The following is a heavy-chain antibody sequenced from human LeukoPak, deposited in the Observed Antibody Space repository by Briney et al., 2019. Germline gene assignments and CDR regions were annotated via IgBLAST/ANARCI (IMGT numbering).Heavy chain of an antibody. CDR1: GGTFSSYA. CDR2: IIPIFGTA. J-gene: IGHJ4*02. D-gene: IGHD4-17*01. Sequence: GASVTVSFTASGGTFSSYAISWVRQAPGQGLEWMGGIIPIFGTANYAQKFQGRVTITADESTSIAYMELSSLRSEDTAVYYCARTTVTTRRWRSIDYWGQGTLVTVSS. V-gene: IGHV1-69*13. CDR3: ARTTVTTRRWRSIDY.